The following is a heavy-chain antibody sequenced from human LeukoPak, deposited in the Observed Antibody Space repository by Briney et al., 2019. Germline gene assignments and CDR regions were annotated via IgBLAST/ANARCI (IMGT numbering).Heavy chain of an antibody. CDR2: ISAYNGNT. CDR3: ASIQSPEGDSAAYFDY. V-gene: IGHV1-18*01. J-gene: IGHJ4*02. CDR1: GYTFTSYG. D-gene: IGHD2-21*02. Sequence: ASVKVSCKASGYTFTSYGISWVRQAPGQGLEWMGWISAYNGNTNYAQKFQGRVTITTDESTSTAYMELSSLRSEDTAVYYCASIQSPEGDSAAYFDYWGQGTLVTVSS.